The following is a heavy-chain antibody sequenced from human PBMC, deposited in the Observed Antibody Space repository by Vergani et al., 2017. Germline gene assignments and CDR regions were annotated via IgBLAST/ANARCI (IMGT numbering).Heavy chain of an antibody. CDR2: INPNSGGT. V-gene: IGHV1-2*02. CDR1: GYTFTGYY. D-gene: IGHD4-23*01. J-gene: IGHJ6*02. Sequence: QVQLVQSGAEVKKPGASVKVSCKASGYTFTGYYMHWARQAPGQGLEWMGWINPNSGGTNYAQKFQGRVTMTRDTSISTAYMELRSLRSDDTAVYYCARDMTTVVTPSYYGMDVWGQGTTVTVSS. CDR3: ARDMTTVVTPSYYGMDV.